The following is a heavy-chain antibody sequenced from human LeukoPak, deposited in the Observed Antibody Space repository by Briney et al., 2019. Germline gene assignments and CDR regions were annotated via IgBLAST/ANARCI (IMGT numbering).Heavy chain of an antibody. V-gene: IGHV3-53*01. D-gene: IGHD4-23*01. J-gene: IGHJ4*02. CDR2: IYSGGST. CDR1: GFTVSSNY. Sequence: GGSLRLSCAASGFTVSSNYMSWVRQAPGKGLEWVSVIYSGGSTYYADSVKCRFTISRDNSKNTLYLQMNSLRAEDTAVYYCARLDHDYGGTYDYWGQGTLVSVSS. CDR3: ARLDHDYGGTYDY.